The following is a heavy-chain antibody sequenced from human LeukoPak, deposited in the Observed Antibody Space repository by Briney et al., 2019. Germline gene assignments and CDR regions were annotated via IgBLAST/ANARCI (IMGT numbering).Heavy chain of an antibody. D-gene: IGHD2-2*01. Sequence: KTSQTLSLTCTVSGGSISSGGYYWTWIRQHPGKGLEWIGSMYYSGSTYYNPSLKSRVTVSVDTSKNQFSLNLSSVTAADTAVYYCARISIVVVPAYFDYWGQGTLVTVSS. CDR3: ARISIVVVPAYFDY. CDR1: GGSISSGGYY. J-gene: IGHJ4*02. V-gene: IGHV4-39*01. CDR2: MYYSGST.